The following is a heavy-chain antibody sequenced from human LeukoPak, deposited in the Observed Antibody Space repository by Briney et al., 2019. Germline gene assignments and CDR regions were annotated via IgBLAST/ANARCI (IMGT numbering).Heavy chain of an antibody. D-gene: IGHD3-22*01. CDR2: IYNSGST. J-gene: IGHJ4*02. CDR3: ARSWYDSSAQPFDY. Sequence: SETLSLTCTVSGVSISSYYWSWIRQPPGKGPEWIGYIYNSGSTNYNPSLKSRVTISVDTSKNQFSLKLSSETAADTAVYYCARSWYDSSAQPFDYWGQGTLVTVSS. V-gene: IGHV4-59*01. CDR1: GVSISSYY.